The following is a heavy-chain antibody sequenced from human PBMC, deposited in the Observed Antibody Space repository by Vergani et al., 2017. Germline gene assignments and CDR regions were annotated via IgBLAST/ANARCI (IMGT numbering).Heavy chain of an antibody. D-gene: IGHD6-13*01. Sequence: QLQLQESGSGLVKPSETLSLTCTVSGDSISSRNCYWGWIRQPPGKGLEWIGSLFYGATAYYNPSLESRVIISIVTSKNQFSLRLSSVTAADTAVYYCARHKEQLVPGNYYYYYYMDVWGKGTTVTVSS. J-gene: IGHJ6*03. CDR3: ARHKEQLVPGNYYYYYYMDV. V-gene: IGHV4-39*01. CDR2: LFYGATA. CDR1: GDSISSRNCY.